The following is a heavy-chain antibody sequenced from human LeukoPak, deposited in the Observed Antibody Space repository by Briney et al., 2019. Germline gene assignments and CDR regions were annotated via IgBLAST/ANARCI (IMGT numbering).Heavy chain of an antibody. J-gene: IGHJ4*02. CDR1: GFTFSSYE. Sequence: GGSLRLSCAASGFTFSSYEMNWVRQAPGKGLEWVSYISSSGSTIYYADSVKGRFTISRDNAKNSLYLQMNRLRAEDTAVYYCARDAPVNYFDYWGQGTLVTVSS. CDR3: ARDAPVNYFDY. D-gene: IGHD4-17*01. CDR2: ISSSGSTI. V-gene: IGHV3-48*03.